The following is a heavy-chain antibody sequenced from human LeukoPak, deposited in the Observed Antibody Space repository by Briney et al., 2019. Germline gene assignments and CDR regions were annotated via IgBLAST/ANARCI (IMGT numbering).Heavy chain of an antibody. CDR1: GFTFSNYW. V-gene: IGHV3-11*06. CDR3: ARVNPISSGFYVY. D-gene: IGHD3-22*01. CDR2: ISGSDT. J-gene: IGHJ4*02. Sequence: GGSLRLSCAASGFTFSNYWMIWIRQAPGKGLEWVSYISGSDTNYADSVKGRFTISRDNAKNSLYLQTNSLRAEDTAVYYCARVNPISSGFYVYWGQGTLVTVSS.